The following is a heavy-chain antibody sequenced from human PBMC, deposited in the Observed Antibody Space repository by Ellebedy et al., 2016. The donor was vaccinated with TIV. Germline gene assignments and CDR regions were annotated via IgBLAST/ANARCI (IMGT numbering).Heavy chain of an antibody. J-gene: IGHJ4*02. V-gene: IGHV3-74*01. CDR1: GFTFSSYW. CDR3: ARGSGY. CDR2: INSDGSST. Sequence: GESLKISXAASGFTFSSYWMHWVRQAPGKGLVWVSRINSDGSSTSYADSVKGRFTISRDNAKNTLYLQMNSLRDEDTAVYYCARGSGYWGQGTLVTVSS.